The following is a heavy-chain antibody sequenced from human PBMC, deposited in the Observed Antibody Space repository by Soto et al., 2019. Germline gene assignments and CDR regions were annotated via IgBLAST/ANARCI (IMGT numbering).Heavy chain of an antibody. Sequence: QVQLQESGPGLVKPSETLSLTCTVAGGSITSYYCSWIRQPAGKGLEWIGRVYTSGSTNSGSTKYNPAFRSRVTMSVDMSKNQFSLNLTSLTAADTAVYYCASRYCTPTTCYDNWFDPWGQGTLVTVSS. CDR2: VYTSGST. J-gene: IGHJ5*02. V-gene: IGHV4-4*07. D-gene: IGHD2-2*01. CDR3: ASRYCTPTTCYDNWFDP. CDR1: GGSITSYY.